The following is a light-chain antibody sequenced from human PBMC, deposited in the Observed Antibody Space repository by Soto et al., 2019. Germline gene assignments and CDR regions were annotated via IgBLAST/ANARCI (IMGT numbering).Light chain of an antibody. CDR2: GAA. V-gene: IGKV1-12*01. CDR1: QDISTW. J-gene: IGKJ1*01. Sequence: DIQMTQSPSSVSAAVGDRVSITCRANQDISTWLAWYQQKPGKAPKFLIYGAASLQGGVPSRFSGSGSGTDFTLTISVLQPEDFATYYCQQSHSFPCMFGQGTNVEIK. CDR3: QQSHSFPCM.